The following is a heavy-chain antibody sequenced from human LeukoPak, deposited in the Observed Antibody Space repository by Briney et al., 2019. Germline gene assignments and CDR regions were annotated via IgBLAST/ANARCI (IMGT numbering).Heavy chain of an antibody. CDR2: IDWDDDK. Sequence: SGPTLVNPTQTLTLTCTFSVFSLSTSGMRVSWIRQPPGKALEWLARIDWDDDKFYSTSLKTRLTISKDTSKNQVVLTMTNMDPVDSATYYCARNHGLYGSGSYLFDYWGQGTLVTVSS. CDR1: VFSLSTSGMR. V-gene: IGHV2-70*04. D-gene: IGHD3-10*01. CDR3: ARNHGLYGSGSYLFDY. J-gene: IGHJ4*02.